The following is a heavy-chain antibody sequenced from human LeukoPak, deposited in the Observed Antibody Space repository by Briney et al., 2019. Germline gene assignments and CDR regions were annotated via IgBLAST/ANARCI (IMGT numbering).Heavy chain of an antibody. J-gene: IGHJ4*02. CDR2: INPSGGST. D-gene: IGHD3-10*01. V-gene: IGHV1-46*01. Sequence: ASVKVSCKASGYTFTSYYMHWVRQAPGQGLEWMGIINPSGGSTSYAQKFQGRVTMTRDTSISTAYMELSRLRSDDTAVYYCAREEGSGSTAVYYFDYWGQGTLVTVSS. CDR3: AREEGSGSTAVYYFDY. CDR1: GYTFTSYY.